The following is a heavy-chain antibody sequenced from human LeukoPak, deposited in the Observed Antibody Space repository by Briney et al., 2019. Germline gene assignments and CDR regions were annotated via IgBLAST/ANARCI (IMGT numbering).Heavy chain of an antibody. CDR2: IAYDGSNE. Sequence: GGSLRLSCAASGFTLSSYEMNWVRQAPGQGLEWVAVIAYDGSNEYYADSVKGRFTISRDNFKNTLYLQMKSLRPEDTAVYYCAKEGEIARLTFGNYFGYWGQGTLVTVSS. D-gene: IGHD3-16*01. CDR1: GFTLSSYE. V-gene: IGHV3-30*18. J-gene: IGHJ4*02. CDR3: AKEGEIARLTFGNYFGY.